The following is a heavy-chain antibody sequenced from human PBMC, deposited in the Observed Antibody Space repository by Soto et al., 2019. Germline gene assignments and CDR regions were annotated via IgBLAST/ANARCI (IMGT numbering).Heavy chain of an antibody. D-gene: IGHD5-12*01. Sequence: VQLVESGGGLVQPGGSLRLSCAASGFTVSSNYMSWVRQAPGKGLEWVSVIYSGGSTYYADSVKGRFTISRHNSKNTLYLQMNSLRAEDTAVYYCARDLKGVATSGYDYWGQGTLVTVSS. CDR1: GFTVSSNY. V-gene: IGHV3-53*04. J-gene: IGHJ4*02. CDR2: IYSGGST. CDR3: ARDLKGVATSGYDY.